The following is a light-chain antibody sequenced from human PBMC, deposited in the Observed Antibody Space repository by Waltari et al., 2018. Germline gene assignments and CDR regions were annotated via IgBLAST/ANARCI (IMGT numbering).Light chain of an antibody. V-gene: IGLV2-14*03. Sequence: QSALTQPASVSGSPGQSITISCSGTSSDVGGYNYVSWYQHHTGKAPKLVIYDVRRRPSGVSHRYSGSKCGNTASLTISGLQGEDGADYYCSSYTSSGTSSNTRVFGTGTTVTVL. CDR1: SSDVGGYNY. J-gene: IGLJ1*01. CDR2: DVR. CDR3: SSYTSSGTSSNTRV.